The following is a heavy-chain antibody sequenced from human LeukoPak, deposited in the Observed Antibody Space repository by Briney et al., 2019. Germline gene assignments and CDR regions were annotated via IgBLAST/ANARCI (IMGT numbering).Heavy chain of an antibody. Sequence: ASVKVSCKASGYTFTGYYMHWVRQAPGQGLEWMGSINPNSGGTNYAQKFQGRVTMTRDTSISTAYMELSRLRSDDTAVYYCARVADYTSLRHNWFDPWGQGTLVTVSS. CDR1: GYTFTGYY. CDR3: ARVADYTSLRHNWFDP. D-gene: IGHD3-3*01. V-gene: IGHV1-2*02. J-gene: IGHJ5*02. CDR2: INPNSGGT.